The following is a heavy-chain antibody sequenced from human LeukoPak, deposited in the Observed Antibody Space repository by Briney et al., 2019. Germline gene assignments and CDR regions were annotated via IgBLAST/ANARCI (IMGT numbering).Heavy chain of an antibody. CDR3: ARNWYGSSWSEQIYYFDY. Sequence: SETLSLTCTVSGGSISSYYWSWIRQPPGKGLEWIGFIFYSGTTNYNPSLKSRVTISVDTSKNQFSLKLSSVTAADTAVYYCARNWYGSSWSEQIYYFDYWGQGTLVTVSS. J-gene: IGHJ4*02. CDR2: IFYSGTT. CDR1: GGSISSYY. V-gene: IGHV4-59*08. D-gene: IGHD6-13*01.